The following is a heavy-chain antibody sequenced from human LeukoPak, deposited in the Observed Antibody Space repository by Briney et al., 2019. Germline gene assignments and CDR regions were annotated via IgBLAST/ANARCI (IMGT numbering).Heavy chain of an antibody. CDR1: GFTFSSYG. J-gene: IGHJ4*02. CDR2: IRYDGSNK. D-gene: IGHD6-13*01. V-gene: IGHV3-30*02. CDR3: ARDLRQLGPYYFDY. Sequence: GGSLRLSCAASGFTFSSYGMHWVRQAPGKGLEWVAFIRYDGSNKYYADSVKGRFTISRDNAKNSLYLQMNSLRAEDTAVYCCARDLRQLGPYYFDYWGQGTLVTVSS.